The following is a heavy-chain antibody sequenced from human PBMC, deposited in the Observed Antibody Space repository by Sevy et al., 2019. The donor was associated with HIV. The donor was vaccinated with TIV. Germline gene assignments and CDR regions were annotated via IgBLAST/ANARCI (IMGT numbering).Heavy chain of an antibody. V-gene: IGHV3-23*01. CDR3: AKDRVSGTYYTGDFDY. D-gene: IGHD3-10*01. CDR2: MSGSGGDT. CDR1: GFTFRTYA. J-gene: IGHJ4*02. Sequence: GGSLRLSCAASGFTFRTYAMTWVRQAPGKGLEWVSVMSGSGGDTYYADSVKGRSTISRDNSNNTLYLQMNGLRAEDTAVYYCAKDRVSGTYYTGDFDYWGQGTLVTVSS.